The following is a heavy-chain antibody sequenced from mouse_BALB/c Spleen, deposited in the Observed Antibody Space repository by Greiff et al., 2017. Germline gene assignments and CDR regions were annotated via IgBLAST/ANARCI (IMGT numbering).Heavy chain of an antibody. CDR3: ARGVYDGWGDY. D-gene: IGHD2-3*01. CDR1: GYTFSSYW. J-gene: IGHJ4*01. Sequence: VQLQQSGAELMKPGASVKISCKATGYTFSSYWIEWVKQRPGHGLEWIGEILPGSGSTNYNEKFKGKATFTADTSSNTAYMQLSSLTSEDSAVYYCARGVYDGWGDYWGQGTSVTVSS. CDR2: ILPGSGST. V-gene: IGHV1-9*01.